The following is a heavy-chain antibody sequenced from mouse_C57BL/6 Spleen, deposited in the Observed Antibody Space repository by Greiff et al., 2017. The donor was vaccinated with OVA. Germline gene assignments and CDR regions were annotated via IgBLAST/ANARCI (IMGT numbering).Heavy chain of an antibody. V-gene: IGHV1-76*01. Sequence: QVQLKQSGAELVRPGASVKLSCKASGYTFTDYYINWVKQRPGQGLEWIARIYPGSGNTYYNEKFKGKATLTAEKSSSTAYMQLSSLTSEDSAVYFCARTVVDAMDYWGQGTSVTVSS. D-gene: IGHD1-1*01. CDR1: GYTFTDYY. J-gene: IGHJ4*01. CDR3: ARTVVDAMDY. CDR2: IYPGSGNT.